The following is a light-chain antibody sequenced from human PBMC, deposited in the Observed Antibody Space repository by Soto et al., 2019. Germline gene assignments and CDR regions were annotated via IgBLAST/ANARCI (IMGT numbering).Light chain of an antibody. J-gene: IGKJ1*01. CDR3: QQYNNWPRT. Sequence: EIVMTQSPSSLSVSLGERATLSCRASQSVSSNIGWYQQKPGKAPRLLIYGASTMATGIPARFSGSGSGTEFTLTISSLQSEDFAVYYCQQYNNWPRTFGQGTKVDIK. CDR2: GAS. V-gene: IGKV3-15*01. CDR1: QSVSSN.